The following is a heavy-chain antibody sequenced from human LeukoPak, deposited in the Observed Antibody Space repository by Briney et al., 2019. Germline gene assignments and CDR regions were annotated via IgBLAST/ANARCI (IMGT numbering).Heavy chain of an antibody. V-gene: IGHV4-61*08. J-gene: IGHJ1*01. CDR3: AADSSSWYSYFQH. CDR2: IYYSGST. D-gene: IGHD6-13*01. Sequence: PSETLSLTCTVSGGSISSGGYYWSWIRQPPGKGLEWIGYIYYSGSTNYNPSLKSRVTISVDTSKNQFSLKLSSVTAADTAVYYCAADSSSWYSYFQHWGQGTLVTVSS. CDR1: GGSISSGGYY.